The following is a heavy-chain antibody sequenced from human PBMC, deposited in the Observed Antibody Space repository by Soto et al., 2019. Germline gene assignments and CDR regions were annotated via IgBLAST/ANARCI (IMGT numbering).Heavy chain of an antibody. V-gene: IGHV3-23*01. CDR1: GFSFGHYP. D-gene: IGHD3-3*01. J-gene: IGHJ4*02. CDR2: IGASGDQT. Sequence: DVQLLESGGDLVQPGGSLRLSCAASGFSFGHYPMGWVRQAPGKRLEWVTHIGASGDQTFYPDSVRGRFTISRDNSKNIVYLQMNSLGGEDTAIYYCAQEEWRGGAYHYWGQGTLVTVSS. CDR3: AQEEWRGGAYHY.